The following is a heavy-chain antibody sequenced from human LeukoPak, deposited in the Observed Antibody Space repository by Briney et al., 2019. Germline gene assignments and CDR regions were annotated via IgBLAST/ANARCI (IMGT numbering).Heavy chain of an antibody. CDR1: GFTFSSYA. V-gene: IGHV3-23*01. CDR2: ISGGGDST. CDR3: AKDRTYRYFDY. J-gene: IGHJ4*02. D-gene: IGHD3-16*02. Sequence: GGSLRLSCAASGFTFSSYAMNWVRQAPGKGLEWVSAISGGGDSTYYADSVKGRFTISRDNSKNTLFLQMNSLRAEDTAVYYCAKDRTYRYFDYWGQGTLVTVSS.